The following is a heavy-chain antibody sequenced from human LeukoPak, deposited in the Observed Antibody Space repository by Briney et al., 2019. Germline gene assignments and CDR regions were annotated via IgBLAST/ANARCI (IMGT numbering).Heavy chain of an antibody. D-gene: IGHD5-12*01. Sequence: PGGSLRLSCAASGFTFDDYAMHWVRQAPGKGLEWVSGISWNSGSIGYADSVKGRFTISRDNAKNSLYLQVNSLRAEDTALYYCAKSGSGDVDIVATTRGHFDYWGQGTLVTVSS. CDR2: ISWNSGSI. CDR1: GFTFDDYA. V-gene: IGHV3-9*01. CDR3: AKSGSGDVDIVATTRGHFDY. J-gene: IGHJ4*02.